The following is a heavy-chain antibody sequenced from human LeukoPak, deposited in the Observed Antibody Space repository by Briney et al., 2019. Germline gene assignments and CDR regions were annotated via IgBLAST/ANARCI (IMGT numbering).Heavy chain of an antibody. J-gene: IGHJ4*02. Sequence: SETLSLTCTVSGGSISSGSYYWSWIRQPAGKGLEWIGRIYTSGSTNYNPSLKSRVTISVDTSKNQFSLKLSSVTAADTAVYYCARGTAELRFLEWPGLAFDYWGQGTLVTVSS. D-gene: IGHD3-3*01. CDR3: ARGTAELRFLEWPGLAFDY. CDR1: GGSISSGSYY. V-gene: IGHV4-61*02. CDR2: IYTSGST.